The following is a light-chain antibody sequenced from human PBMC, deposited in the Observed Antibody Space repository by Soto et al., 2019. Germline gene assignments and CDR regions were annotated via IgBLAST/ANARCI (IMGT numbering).Light chain of an antibody. J-gene: IGKJ1*01. Sequence: EIVMTQSPATLSVSPGGRATLSCRASQSVSRSYLAWYQQKPGQAPRLLIYDASTRAAGIPDRFSASGSGTDFTLIISRLEPEDFAVYSCQQYASSPQTFGQGTKVDIK. CDR3: QQYASSPQT. CDR2: DAS. CDR1: QSVSRSY. V-gene: IGKV3-20*01.